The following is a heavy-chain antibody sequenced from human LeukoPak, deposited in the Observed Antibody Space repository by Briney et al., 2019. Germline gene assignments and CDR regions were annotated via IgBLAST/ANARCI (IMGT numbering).Heavy chain of an antibody. CDR2: IKQDGSEK. D-gene: IGHD6-13*01. Sequence: GGSLRLSCAASGFTFSTYGMSWVRQAPGKGLEWVANIKQDGSEKYYVDSVKGRFTISRDNAKNSLYLQMNSLRAEDTAVYYCARDGYSSRWYDWGGDYWGQGTLVTVSS. CDR1: GFTFSTYG. V-gene: IGHV3-7*01. J-gene: IGHJ4*02. CDR3: ARDGYSSRWYDWGGDY.